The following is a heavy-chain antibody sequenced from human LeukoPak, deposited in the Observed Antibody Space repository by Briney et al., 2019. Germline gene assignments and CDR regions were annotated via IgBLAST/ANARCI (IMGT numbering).Heavy chain of an antibody. Sequence: ASVKVSCKASGYTFTSYYMHWVRQAPGQGLEWMGIINPSGGSTSYAQKFQGRVTVTRDTSTSTVHMELSGLTSEDTAVYYCARDQEGFDYWGQGTLVTVSS. CDR2: INPSGGST. J-gene: IGHJ4*02. V-gene: IGHV1-46*01. CDR3: ARDQEGFDY. CDR1: GYTFTSYY.